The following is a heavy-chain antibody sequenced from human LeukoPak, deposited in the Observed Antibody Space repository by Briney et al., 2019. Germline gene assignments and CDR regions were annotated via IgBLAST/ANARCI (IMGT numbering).Heavy chain of an antibody. CDR2: INPRGGST. CDR3: ARVGVTAETADY. CDR1: GYTFTSYA. Sequence: GASVKVSCKASGYTFTSYAMNWVRQAPGQGPEWMGIINPRGGSTDYSQKFQDRVTMSSDTSTSTVYMELSSLRSEDTAVYFCARVGVTAETADYWGQGTLVTVSS. V-gene: IGHV1-46*01. J-gene: IGHJ4*02. D-gene: IGHD5-18*01.